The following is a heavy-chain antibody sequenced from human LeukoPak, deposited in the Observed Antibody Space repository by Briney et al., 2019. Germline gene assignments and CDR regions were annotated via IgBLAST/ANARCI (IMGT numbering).Heavy chain of an antibody. CDR2: ISGDGNAQ. V-gene: IGHV3-48*01. Sequence: GGSLRLSCAPSGVSFSSYSINWVRQAPGKGLERVSYISGDGNAQHYTVSVKGPFTNSRDNPKNALYLQMNSLRAEDTAVYFCARDYVYAFDYWGQGTLVTVSS. CDR3: ARDYVYAFDY. CDR1: GVSFSSYS. D-gene: IGHD2/OR15-2a*01. J-gene: IGHJ4*02.